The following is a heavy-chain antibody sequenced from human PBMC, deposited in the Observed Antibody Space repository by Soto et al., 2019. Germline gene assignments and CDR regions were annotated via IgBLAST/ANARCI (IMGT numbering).Heavy chain of an antibody. CDR2: TYYRSKWYN. D-gene: IGHD1-26*01. CDR1: GDSVSSNRAA. J-gene: IGHJ4*02. CDR3: ARRTGIVGATNGDFDY. Sequence: SQTLSLTCAISGDSVSSNRAAWNWIRQSPSRGLEWLGRTYYRSKWYNDYAVSVKSRITINPDTSKNQFSLQLNSVTPEDTAVYYCARRTGIVGATNGDFDYWGQGTLVTVSS. V-gene: IGHV6-1*01.